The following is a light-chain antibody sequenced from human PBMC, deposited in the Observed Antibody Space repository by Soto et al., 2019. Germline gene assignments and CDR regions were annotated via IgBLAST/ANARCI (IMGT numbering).Light chain of an antibody. V-gene: IGKV3-20*01. Sequence: EIGFTQASGTLFLSPGERANLSLRASQGGYSNLFAWYQQKPGQAPRLLIYGASNRATGIPDRFSGSGSETDFTLTISRLEPEDFGVYYCQQYGSSPVTFGPGTRVDIK. CDR2: GAS. J-gene: IGKJ3*01. CDR3: QQYGSSPVT. CDR1: QGGYSNL.